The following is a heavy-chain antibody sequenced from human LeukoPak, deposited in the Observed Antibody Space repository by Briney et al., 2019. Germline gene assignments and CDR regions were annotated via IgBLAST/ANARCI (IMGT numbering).Heavy chain of an antibody. V-gene: IGHV3-23*01. CDR1: AFTFSSYA. D-gene: IGHD2-15*01. CDR3: VKDRVAGGPYWFFDL. CDR2: ISGSGGSGGST. Sequence: GGSLRLSCAASAFTFSSYAMGWVRQAPGKGLERVSSISGSGGSGGSTFYADSVKGRFTIPRGNSRSTLYLQMNSLRAEDTAVYYCVKDRVAGGPYWFFDLWGRGTLVTVSS. J-gene: IGHJ2*01.